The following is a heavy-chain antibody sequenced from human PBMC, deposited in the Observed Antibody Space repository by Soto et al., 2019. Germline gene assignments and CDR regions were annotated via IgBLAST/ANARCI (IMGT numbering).Heavy chain of an antibody. Sequence: GGSLRLSCAASGFTFSDHYMSWIRQAPGKGLEWIGYSSNSGSFTRYADSVKGRFSISRDNAKNSLYLQINSLRGDDTATYFCVRSGDNYNRLDYWGQGTPVTVSS. J-gene: IGHJ4*02. CDR3: VRSGDNYNRLDY. V-gene: IGHV3-11*06. CDR2: SSNSGSFT. D-gene: IGHD1-1*01. CDR1: GFTFSDHY.